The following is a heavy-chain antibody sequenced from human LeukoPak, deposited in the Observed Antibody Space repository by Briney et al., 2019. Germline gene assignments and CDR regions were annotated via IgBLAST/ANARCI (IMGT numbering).Heavy chain of an antibody. Sequence: GGSLRLSCAASGFTFSSYAMHWVRQAPGKGLEWVAVISYDGSNKYYADSVKGRFTISRDNSKNTLYLQMNSLRAEDTAVYYCASDRTDDAFDIWGQGTMVTVSS. CDR3: ASDRTDDAFDI. CDR2: ISYDGSNK. CDR1: GFTFSSYA. J-gene: IGHJ3*02. D-gene: IGHD2-2*01. V-gene: IGHV3-30-3*01.